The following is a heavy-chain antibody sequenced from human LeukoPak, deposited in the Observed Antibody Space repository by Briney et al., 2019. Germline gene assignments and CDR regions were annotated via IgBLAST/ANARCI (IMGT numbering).Heavy chain of an antibody. D-gene: IGHD2-2*01. V-gene: IGHV4-34*01. J-gene: IGHJ5*02. CDR2: TNARGDT. CDR3: ARGQVPAARGYNWFDP. CDR1: GWSFNDYY. Sequence: SETLSLTCAVYGWSFNDYYWNWIRQPPRKGLEWIGETNARGDTNFNPSLKSRVTISVDTSKSQFSLRLTSMIAADTAVYYCARGQVPAARGYNWFDPWGQGTLVTVSS.